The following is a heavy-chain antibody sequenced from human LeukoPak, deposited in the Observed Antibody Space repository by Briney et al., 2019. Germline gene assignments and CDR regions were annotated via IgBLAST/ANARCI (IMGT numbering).Heavy chain of an antibody. J-gene: IGHJ6*03. Sequence: SETLSLTCTVSGGSISSGSYYWSWIRQPAGKGLEWIGRIYTSGSTNYNPSLKSRVTISVDTSKNQFSLKLSSVTAADTAVYYCARDLTGATGSYYYYYMDVWGKGTTVTVSS. D-gene: IGHD1-26*01. CDR3: ARDLTGATGSYYYYYMDV. CDR1: GGSISSGSYY. CDR2: IYTSGST. V-gene: IGHV4-61*02.